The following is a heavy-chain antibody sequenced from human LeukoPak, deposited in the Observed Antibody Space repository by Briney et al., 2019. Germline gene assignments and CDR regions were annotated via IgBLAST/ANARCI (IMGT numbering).Heavy chain of an antibody. CDR3: ARGWRSEENWFDP. CDR2: INPNSGGT. Sequence: ASVKVSCKASGYTFTGYYMHWVRQAPGQGLEWMGWINPNSGGTNYAQKFQGRVTMTRDTSISIAYMELSRLRSDDTAVYYCARGWRSEENWFDPWGQGTLVTVAS. D-gene: IGHD6-25*01. J-gene: IGHJ5*02. V-gene: IGHV1-2*02. CDR1: GYTFTGYY.